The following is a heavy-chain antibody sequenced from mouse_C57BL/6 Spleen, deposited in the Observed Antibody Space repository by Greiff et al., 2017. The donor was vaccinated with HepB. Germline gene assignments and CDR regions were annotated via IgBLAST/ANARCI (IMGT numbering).Heavy chain of an antibody. CDR1: GFTFSDYY. J-gene: IGHJ1*03. V-gene: IGHV5-16*01. D-gene: IGHD1-1*01. Sequence: EVKVVESEGGLVQPGSSMKLSCTASGFTFSDYYMAWVRQVPEKGLEWVANINYDGSSTYYLDSLKSRFIISRDNAKNILYLQMSSLKSEDTATYYCARDHGSSYVRGYFDVWGTGTTVTVSS. CDR3: ARDHGSSYVRGYFDV. CDR2: INYDGSST.